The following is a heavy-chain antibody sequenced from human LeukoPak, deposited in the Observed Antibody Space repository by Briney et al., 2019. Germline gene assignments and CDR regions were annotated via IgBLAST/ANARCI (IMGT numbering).Heavy chain of an antibody. Sequence: SVKVSCKASGYSFTIYGISWVRQAPGQGLEWMGGIIPIFGTANYAQKFQGRVTITADKSTSTAYMELSSLRSEDTAVYYCARVGRDGVVVISDQDGAFDIWGQGTMVTVSS. J-gene: IGHJ3*02. D-gene: IGHD3-22*01. CDR1: GYSFTIYG. V-gene: IGHV1-69*06. CDR3: ARVGRDGVVVISDQDGAFDI. CDR2: IIPIFGTA.